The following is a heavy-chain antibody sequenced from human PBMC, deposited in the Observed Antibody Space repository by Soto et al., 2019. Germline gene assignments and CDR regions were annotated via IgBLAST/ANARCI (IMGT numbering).Heavy chain of an antibody. CDR2: ISYDGSNK. J-gene: IGHJ4*02. V-gene: IGHV3-30*18. Sequence: SLRVSCAASGFTFSSYGMHWVRQAPGKGLEWVAVISYDGSNKYYADSVKGRFTISRDNSKNTLYLQMNSLRAEDTAVYYCAKQAAAGTSLAGGEGLPIDYWGQGTLVTVSS. D-gene: IGHD6-13*01. CDR1: GFTFSSYG. CDR3: AKQAAAGTSLAGGEGLPIDY.